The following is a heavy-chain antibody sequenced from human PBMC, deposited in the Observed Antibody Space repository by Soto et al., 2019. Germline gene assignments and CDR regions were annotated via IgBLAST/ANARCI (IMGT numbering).Heavy chain of an antibody. V-gene: IGHV1-2*04. CDR2: INPNSGGT. CDR3: ARRGYYLYNWIYYYYGMDV. Sequence: QVQLVQAGAEVKKPGASVKVSCKASGYTFTGYYMHWVRQAPGQGLEWMGWINPNSGGTNYAQKFKDWFIMTRGTSTRTAYMALSRVTSDDTAVSYCARRGYYLYNWIYYYYGMDVWRKATTVTVCS. CDR1: GYTFTGYY. D-gene: IGHD1-20*01. J-gene: IGHJ6*04.